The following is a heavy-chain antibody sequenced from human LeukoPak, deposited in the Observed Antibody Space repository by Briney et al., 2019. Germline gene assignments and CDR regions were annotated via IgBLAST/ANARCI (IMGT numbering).Heavy chain of an antibody. J-gene: IGHJ4*02. V-gene: IGHV3-74*01. CDR1: GFTFSSYA. CDR2: MNSDGSIT. Sequence: QTGGSLRLSCAASGFTFSSYAMSWVRQAPGKGLEWVSRMNSDGSITNYADSVKGRFTISRDNAKNTLYLQMNSLRAEDTAVYHCARAGYYRFDYWGQGSLVTVSS. CDR3: ARAGYYRFDY. D-gene: IGHD3-10*01.